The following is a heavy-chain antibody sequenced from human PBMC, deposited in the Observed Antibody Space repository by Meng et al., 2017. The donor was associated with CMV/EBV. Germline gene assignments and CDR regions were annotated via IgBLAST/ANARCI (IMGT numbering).Heavy chain of an antibody. CDR3: ARADTGSRPWWNPAGSY. CDR2: IKQDGSEK. J-gene: IGHJ4*02. Sequence: GESLKISCAASGFTFSSYWMSWVRQAPGKGLEWVANIKQDGSEKYSVDSVKGRFTISRDNAKNSLYLQMNSLRAEDTAVYYCARADTGSRPWWNPAGSYWGQGTLVTVSS. D-gene: IGHD1-1*01. V-gene: IGHV3-7*01. CDR1: GFTFSSYW.